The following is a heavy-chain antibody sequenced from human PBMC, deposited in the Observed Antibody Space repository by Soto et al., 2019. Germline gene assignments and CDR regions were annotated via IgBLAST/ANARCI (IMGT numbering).Heavy chain of an antibody. CDR3: AKDLGQVGAIPYYYYYYGMDV. CDR2: ISYDGSNK. CDR1: VFTFSRYG. J-gene: IGHJ6*02. V-gene: IGHV3-30*18. D-gene: IGHD1-26*01. Sequence: GGSLRLSCAVSVFTFSRYGMHWVRQAPGKWLEWVAVISYDGSNKYYADSVKGRFTISRDNSKNTLYLQMNSLRAEDTAVYYCAKDLGQVGAIPYYYYYYGMDVWGQGTTVPVSS.